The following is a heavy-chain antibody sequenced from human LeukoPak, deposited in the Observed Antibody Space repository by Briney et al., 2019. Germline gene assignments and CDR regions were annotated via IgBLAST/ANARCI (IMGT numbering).Heavy chain of an antibody. CDR2: INPSSGGT. Sequence: PRASVKVSCKASGYTFTGYYMHWVRQAPGQGLEWMGRINPSSGGTNYAQKFQGRVTMTRDTSISTAYMELSRLRSDDTAVYYCARGNYYDSSRTGVRFGPWGQGTLVTVSS. D-gene: IGHD3-22*01. CDR3: ARGNYYDSSRTGVRFGP. CDR1: GYTFTGYY. V-gene: IGHV1-2*06. J-gene: IGHJ5*02.